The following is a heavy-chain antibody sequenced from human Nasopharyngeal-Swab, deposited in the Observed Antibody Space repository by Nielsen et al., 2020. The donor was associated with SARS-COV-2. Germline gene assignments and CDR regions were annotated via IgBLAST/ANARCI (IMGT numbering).Heavy chain of an antibody. D-gene: IGHD3-10*01. CDR1: GFSFNNYG. CDR3: AKANVIFWFGQFKNDGFDI. V-gene: IGHV3-30*18. CDR2: IPYEGSKK. J-gene: IGHJ3*02. Sequence: GESLKISCTASGFSFNNYGMHWVRQAPGKGLEWVAVIPYEGSKKKYAESVEGRFTISRDFSKNTLYLQMNSLRPEDTAMYYCAKANVIFWFGQFKNDGFDIWGQGTMVVVSS.